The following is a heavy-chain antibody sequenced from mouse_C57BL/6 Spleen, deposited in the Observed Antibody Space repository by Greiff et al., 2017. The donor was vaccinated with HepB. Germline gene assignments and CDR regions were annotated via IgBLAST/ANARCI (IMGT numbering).Heavy chain of an antibody. CDR2: IYPGDGDT. CDR3: ARSGYYGSKYFDV. D-gene: IGHD1-1*01. Sequence: VQLVESGPELVKPGASVKISCKASGYAFSSSWMNWVKQRPGKGLEWIGRIYPGDGDTNYNGKFKGKATLTADKSSSTAYMQLSSLTSEDSAVYFCARSGYYGSKYFDVWGTGTTVTVSS. J-gene: IGHJ1*03. CDR1: GYAFSSSW. V-gene: IGHV1-82*01.